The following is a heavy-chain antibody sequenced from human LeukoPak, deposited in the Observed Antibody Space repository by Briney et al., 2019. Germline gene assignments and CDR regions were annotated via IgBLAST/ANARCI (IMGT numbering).Heavy chain of an antibody. V-gene: IGHV4-34*01. CDR1: GGSFSGYY. J-gene: IGHJ3*02. CDR2: INHSGST. CDR3: AREGPGYAFDI. Sequence: PSETLSLTCAVYGGSFSGYYWSWIRQPPGKGLEWIGEINHSGSTNYNPSLKSRVTISVDTSKNQFSLKLSSVTAADTAVYYCAREGPGYAFDIWGRGTMVTVSS.